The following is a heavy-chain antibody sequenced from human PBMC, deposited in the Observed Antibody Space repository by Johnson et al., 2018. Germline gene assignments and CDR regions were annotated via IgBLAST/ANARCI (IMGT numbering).Heavy chain of an antibody. D-gene: IGHD3-16*02. V-gene: IGHV3-33*06. Sequence: QVQLVQSGGGVFQPGRSXRLSCAASGFTFSSYGIHWVRQAPAKGLEWVAVIWYDGSNKYYADSVKGRLTISRDNSKNPLYMQRNRLRAEDTAVYYCEKVGITFGGVIAHDAFYIWGQGTMVTVSS. J-gene: IGHJ3*02. CDR1: GFTFSSYG. CDR3: EKVGITFGGVIAHDAFYI. CDR2: IWYDGSNK.